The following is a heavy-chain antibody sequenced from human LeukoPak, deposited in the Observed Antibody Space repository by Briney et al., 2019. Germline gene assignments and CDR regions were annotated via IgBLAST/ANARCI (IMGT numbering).Heavy chain of an antibody. CDR2: IYYSGST. Sequence: SETLSLTCTVSGGSISSYYWSWIRQPPGKGLEWIGYIYYSGSTNYNPSLKSRVTISVDTSKNQFSLKLSSVTAADTAVYYCARGAPYYYGSGSYSFESWGQGTLVTVSS. CDR3: ARGAPYYYGSGSYSFES. D-gene: IGHD3-10*01. V-gene: IGHV4-59*08. J-gene: IGHJ4*02. CDR1: GGSISSYY.